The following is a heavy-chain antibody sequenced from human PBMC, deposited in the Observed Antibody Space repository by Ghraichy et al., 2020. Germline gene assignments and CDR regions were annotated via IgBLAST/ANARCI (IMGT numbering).Heavy chain of an antibody. J-gene: IGHJ4*02. CDR2: IYYSGST. CDR3: ARTVTGYSSENFDY. D-gene: IGHD6-19*01. V-gene: IGHV4-59*08. CDR1: GGSISSYY. Sequence: SETLSLTCTVSGGSISSYYWSWIRQPPGKGLEWIGYIYYSGSTNYNPSLKSRVTISVDTSKNQFSLKLSSVTAADTAVYYCARTVTGYSSENFDYWGQGTLVTVSS.